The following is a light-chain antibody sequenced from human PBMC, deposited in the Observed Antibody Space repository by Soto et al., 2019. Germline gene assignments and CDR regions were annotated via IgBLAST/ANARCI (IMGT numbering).Light chain of an antibody. CDR2: DAS. CDR1: QNINNNY. J-gene: IGKJ5*01. Sequence: VLTQSSGALSLSPGERATLSCRASQNINNNYLAWYQHKPGQAPRLLIYDASLTAPGIPDRFIGSGSRTDFTLTITRLEADDSVVDYCQQHGISHITFGQGTRLEIK. CDR3: QQHGISHIT. V-gene: IGKV3-20*01.